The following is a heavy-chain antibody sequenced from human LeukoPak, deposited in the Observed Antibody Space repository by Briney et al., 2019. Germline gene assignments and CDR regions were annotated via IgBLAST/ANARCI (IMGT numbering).Heavy chain of an antibody. CDR3: ARDPVEWELLLDY. V-gene: IGHV3-7*01. J-gene: IGHJ4*02. CDR1: GFTFSSYA. CDR2: MNIDGSEK. D-gene: IGHD1-26*01. Sequence: GGSLRLSCAASGFTFSSYAMSWVRQAPGKRLEWVANMNIDGSEKYYADSVKGRFTISRDNARNSVYLQMNSLRVEDTAVYYCARDPVEWELLLDYWGQGTLVTVSS.